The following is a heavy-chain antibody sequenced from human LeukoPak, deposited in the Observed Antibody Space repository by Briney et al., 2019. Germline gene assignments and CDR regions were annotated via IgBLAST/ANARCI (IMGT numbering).Heavy chain of an antibody. Sequence: GGSLRLSCAAASGFTFTDYISWIRQAPGKGLEWVSYFRNSDSPVYYADSVKGRFTISRDNAKDSLYLQMNSLRAEDTAVYYCARVRYSSGWYDYWGQGTLVTVSS. CDR1: GFTFTDY. CDR2: FRNSDSPV. CDR3: ARVRYSSGWYDY. V-gene: IGHV3-11*04. D-gene: IGHD6-19*01. J-gene: IGHJ4*02.